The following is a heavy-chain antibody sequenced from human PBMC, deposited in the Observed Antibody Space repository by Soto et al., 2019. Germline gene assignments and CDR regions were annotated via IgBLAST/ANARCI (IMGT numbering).Heavy chain of an antibody. CDR1: GGTFSSYA. Sequence: ASVKVSCKASGGTFSSYAISWVRQAPGQGLEWMGGIIPIFGTANYAQKFQGRVTITADESTSTAYMELSSLRSEDTAVYYCARARYYDSSGYYTHFDYWGQGTLVTVSS. J-gene: IGHJ4*02. CDR3: ARARYYDSSGYYTHFDY. V-gene: IGHV1-69*13. D-gene: IGHD3-22*01. CDR2: IIPIFGTA.